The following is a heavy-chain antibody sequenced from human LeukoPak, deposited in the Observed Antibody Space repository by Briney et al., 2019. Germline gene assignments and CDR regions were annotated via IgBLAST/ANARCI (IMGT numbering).Heavy chain of an antibody. CDR2: IYYSGST. Sequence: KPSETLSLTCTVSGGSISSYYWSWIRQPPGKGLEWIGYIYYSGSTNCNPSLKSRVTISVDTSKNQFSLKLSSVTAADTAVYYCARDDVDTPPFDYLGQGTLVTVSS. CDR1: GGSISSYY. J-gene: IGHJ4*02. V-gene: IGHV4-59*01. D-gene: IGHD5-18*01. CDR3: ARDDVDTPPFDY.